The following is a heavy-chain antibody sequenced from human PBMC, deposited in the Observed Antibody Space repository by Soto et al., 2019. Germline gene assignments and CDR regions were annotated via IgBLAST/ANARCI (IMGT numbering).Heavy chain of an antibody. V-gene: IGHV3-30*03. D-gene: IGHD2-8*02. CDR2: ISRDGGTK. Sequence: QVQLVESGGGVVQPGRSLRLSCAVSGFTVSTYGMQWVRQAPGKGLEWVAVISRDGGTKYYADSVKGRFTISRDKSRNTLFLEMNSLRGDDMAVYYCTGEVASGYWGQGTLVTVSS. CDR1: GFTVSTYG. CDR3: TGEVASGY. J-gene: IGHJ4*02.